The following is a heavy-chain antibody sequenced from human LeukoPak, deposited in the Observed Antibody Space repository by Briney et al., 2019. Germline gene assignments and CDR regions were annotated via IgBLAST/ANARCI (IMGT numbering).Heavy chain of an antibody. CDR2: IYYLGST. J-gene: IGHJ4*02. Sequence: PSETLSLTCTVAGGSIRSGGYYWSWVRQHPGKGLEWIGYIYYLGSTSYNPSLKSRVTISVDTSKNQFSLRLSSVTAADTAVYYCARFLWSDDIYFDYWGQGTLVTVSS. CDR3: ARFLWSDDIYFDY. D-gene: IGHD3-3*01. V-gene: IGHV4-31*03. CDR1: GGSIRSGGYY.